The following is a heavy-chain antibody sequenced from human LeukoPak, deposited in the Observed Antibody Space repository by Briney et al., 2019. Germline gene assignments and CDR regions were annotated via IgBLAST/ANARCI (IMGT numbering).Heavy chain of an antibody. CDR3: ARLGQLDYFDY. J-gene: IGHJ4*02. D-gene: IGHD6-13*01. CDR1: GVSINSFH. CDR2: VHYSGTT. Sequence: SETLSLTCTVSGVSINSFHWSWIRQPPGKRLEWIGYVHYSGTTKYNPSLKSRVTISVDTSKNQFSLKLSSVTAADTAVYYCARLGQLDYFDYWGQGTLVTVSS. V-gene: IGHV4-59*08.